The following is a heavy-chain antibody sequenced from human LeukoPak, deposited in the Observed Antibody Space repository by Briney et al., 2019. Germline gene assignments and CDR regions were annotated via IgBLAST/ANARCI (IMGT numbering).Heavy chain of an antibody. Sequence: ASVKVSCKASGGTFISYAINWVRQATGQGLEWMGWMNPNSGNTGYAQKFQGRVTMTRNTSISTAYMELSSLRSEDTAVYYCARSGHSSGYYYHFDYWGQGTLVTVSS. V-gene: IGHV1-8*02. CDR2: MNPNSGNT. CDR1: GGTFISYA. CDR3: ARSGHSSGYYYHFDY. J-gene: IGHJ4*02. D-gene: IGHD3-22*01.